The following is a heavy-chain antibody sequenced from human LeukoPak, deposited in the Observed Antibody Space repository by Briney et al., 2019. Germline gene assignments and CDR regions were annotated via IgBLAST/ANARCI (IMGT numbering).Heavy chain of an antibody. V-gene: IGHV1-69*05. CDR3: SAAVRMATPRAFDY. CDR1: VGTFSSYA. Sequence: SVTVSCKASVGTFSSYAISWVRQAPGQGLEWMGGIIPIFGTANYAQKFQGRVTITTDESTSTAYMELSSLRSEDTAVYYCSAAVRMATPRAFDYWGQGTLVTVSS. CDR2: IIPIFGTA. J-gene: IGHJ4*02. D-gene: IGHD5-24*01.